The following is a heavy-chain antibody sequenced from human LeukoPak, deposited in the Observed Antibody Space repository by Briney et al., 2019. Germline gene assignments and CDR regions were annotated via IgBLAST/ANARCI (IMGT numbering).Heavy chain of an antibody. J-gene: IGHJ4*02. V-gene: IGHV4-39*01. Sequence: PSETLSLTCTVSGGSISSSSYYWGWIRQPPGKGLEWIGSIYYSGSTYYNPSLKSRVTISVDTSKNQFSLKLSSVPAADTAVYYCARRDVAEYYFDYWGQGTLVTVSS. CDR3: ARRDVAEYYFDY. CDR2: IYYSGST. D-gene: IGHD2-15*01. CDR1: GGSISSSSYY.